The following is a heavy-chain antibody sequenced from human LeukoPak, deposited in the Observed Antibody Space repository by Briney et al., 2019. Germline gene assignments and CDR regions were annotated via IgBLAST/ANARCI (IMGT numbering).Heavy chain of an antibody. V-gene: IGHV3-30-3*01. Sequence: GGSLRLSCTASGFTFSTYAMHWVRQAPGKGLEWVAVISYDGSNEYYADSVQGRFTISRDNSKNTLYLQMNSLRVEDTALYYCARDSLAVAGSLVPIDNWFDPWGQGTLVTVSS. D-gene: IGHD6-19*01. CDR1: GFTFSTYA. CDR3: ARDSLAVAGSLVPIDNWFDP. J-gene: IGHJ5*02. CDR2: ISYDGSNE.